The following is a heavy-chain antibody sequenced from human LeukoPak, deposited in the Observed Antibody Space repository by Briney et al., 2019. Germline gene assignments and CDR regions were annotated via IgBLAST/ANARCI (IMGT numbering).Heavy chain of an antibody. Sequence: ASVKVSCKASGYTFTNYYLHWVRQAPGQGPEWMGIIDPGGGTTRYTQKFQDRVTMTTDKSTNTAYMELTGLRSEDTAVYYCAREPGSAKRFAYWGQGALVTVSS. CDR1: GYTFTNYY. CDR3: AREPGSAKRFAY. V-gene: IGHV1-46*01. J-gene: IGHJ4*02. CDR2: IDPGGGTT.